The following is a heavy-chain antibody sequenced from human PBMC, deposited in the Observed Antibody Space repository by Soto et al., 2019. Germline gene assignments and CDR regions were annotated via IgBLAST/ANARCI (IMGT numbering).Heavy chain of an antibody. J-gene: IGHJ6*02. CDR2: INPNSGGT. CDR3: ARDWNYGMDV. CDR1: GYTFTAYS. V-gene: IGHV1-2*02. Sequence: QVQLVQSGAEVKKPGASVKVSCKASGYTFTAYSIHWVRQAPGQGLEWMGWINPNSGGTKYAQKSQGRFTMTRDTSISTAYMELSWLTSDDTAVFYCARDWNYGMDVWGQGTTVTVSS. D-gene: IGHD1-1*01.